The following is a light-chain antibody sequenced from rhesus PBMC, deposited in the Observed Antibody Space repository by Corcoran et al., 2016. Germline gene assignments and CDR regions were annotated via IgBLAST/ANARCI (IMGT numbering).Light chain of an antibody. CDR3: GQGTTVPLT. CDR1: QSIVHSNGKTY. V-gene: IGKV2-65*01. Sequence: DVVMTQSPLSLPITPGQPASISCRARQSIVHSNGKTYLSWYQQKTGQPPMPLFYQVSNRDSGVPDRFSGTGAWTDFTLKISRVVSDDFGVYYFGQGTTVPLTFGGGTKVEIQ. CDR2: QVS. J-gene: IGKJ4*01.